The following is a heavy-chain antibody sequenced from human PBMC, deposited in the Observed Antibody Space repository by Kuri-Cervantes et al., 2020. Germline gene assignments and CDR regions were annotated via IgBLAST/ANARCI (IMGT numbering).Heavy chain of an antibody. CDR2: ISYDGSNK. Sequence: LSLTCAASGFTFSSYGMHWVRQAPGKGLEWVAVISYDGSNKYYADSVKGRFTISRDNSKNTVYLQMNSLRAEDTAVYYCARLNSPYYFDYWGQGTLVTVSS. J-gene: IGHJ4*02. CDR3: ARLNSPYYFDY. CDR1: GFTFSSYG. D-gene: IGHD4-11*01. V-gene: IGHV3-30*03.